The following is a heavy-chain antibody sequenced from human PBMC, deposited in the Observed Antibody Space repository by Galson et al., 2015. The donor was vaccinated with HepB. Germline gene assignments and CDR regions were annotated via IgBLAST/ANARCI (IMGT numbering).Heavy chain of an antibody. CDR2: ISGSGGST. J-gene: IGHJ4*02. D-gene: IGHD1-26*01. Sequence: SLRLSCAASGFTFSSYAMSWVRQAPGKGLEWVSAISGSGGSTYYADSVRGRFTISRDNSKNTLCLQMNSLRAEDTAVYYCVTQVGATLFYFDYWGQGTLVTVSS. V-gene: IGHV3-23*01. CDR1: GFTFSSYA. CDR3: VTQVGATLFYFDY.